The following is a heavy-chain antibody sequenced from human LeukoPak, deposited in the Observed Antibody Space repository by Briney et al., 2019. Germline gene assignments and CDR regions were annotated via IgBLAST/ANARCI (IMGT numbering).Heavy chain of an antibody. CDR1: GFTFKDYT. V-gene: IGHV3-21*06. J-gene: IGHJ4*02. Sequence: GGSLRLSCAASGFTFKDYTMDWVRQAPGKGLEWVSSISPSSTYIKYSDSVKGRFTISRDDAKNSLYLQMDSLRVDDAAVYYCARHYYYASGSPFDYWGQGTLVTVSS. D-gene: IGHD3-10*01. CDR3: ARHYYYASGSPFDY. CDR2: ISPSSTYI.